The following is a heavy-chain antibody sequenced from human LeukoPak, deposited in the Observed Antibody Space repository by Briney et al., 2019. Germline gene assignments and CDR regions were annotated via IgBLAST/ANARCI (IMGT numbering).Heavy chain of an antibody. CDR1: GFTFGDVS. CDR3: ARVDCGGDCSLFDL. CDR2: IRSNNYGGTT. D-gene: IGHD2-21*02. Sequence: GGSLRLSCTTSGFTFGDVSMSWFRLAPGKGLEWLTFIRSNNYGGTTEYAASVRGRFIMSRDDSKRVAFLQMNSLKTEDTAVYYCARVDCGGDCSLFDLWGRGTLVTVSS. V-gene: IGHV3-49*03. J-gene: IGHJ5*02.